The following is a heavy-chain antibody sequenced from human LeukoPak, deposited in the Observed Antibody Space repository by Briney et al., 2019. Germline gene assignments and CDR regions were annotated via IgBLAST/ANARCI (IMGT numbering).Heavy chain of an antibody. D-gene: IGHD3-16*02. CDR3: ARGTFGGVIVHYFDY. V-gene: IGHV5-51*01. CDR1: GYSFTSYW. J-gene: IGHJ4*02. Sequence: GESLKISCKGSGYSFTSYWIGWVRQMPGKGLEWMGIIYPGDSDTRYSPSFQGQVTISADKSISTAYLQWSSLKASDTAMYYCARGTFGGVIVHYFDYWGQGTLVTVSS. CDR2: IYPGDSDT.